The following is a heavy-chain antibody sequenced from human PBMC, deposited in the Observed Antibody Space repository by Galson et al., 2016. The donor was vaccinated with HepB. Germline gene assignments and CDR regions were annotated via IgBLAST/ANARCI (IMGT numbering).Heavy chain of an antibody. V-gene: IGHV3-21*01. Sequence: SLRLSCAASGFTFSSYSLNWVLQAPGKGLEWVSFISSNNYIYYADSVQGRFTISRDNAQNSLYLQMHSLRAEDTAVYYCAKDTGHCSGGVCYSPRRMEVWGEGTTVTVSS. D-gene: IGHD2-15*01. CDR2: ISSNNYI. CDR3: AKDTGHCSGGVCYSPRRMEV. J-gene: IGHJ6*04. CDR1: GFTFSSYS.